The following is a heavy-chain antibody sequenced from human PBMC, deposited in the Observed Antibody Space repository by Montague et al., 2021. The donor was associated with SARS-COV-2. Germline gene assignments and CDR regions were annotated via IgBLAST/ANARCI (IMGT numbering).Heavy chain of an antibody. V-gene: IGHV4-59*01. CDR1: GGSISSYY. CDR2: IYYSGST. CDR3: ARVFPRWLQFDPYFDY. Sequence: SETLSLTCTVSGGSISSYYWSWIRQPPGKGLEWIGYIYYSGSTNCNPSLKSRVTISVDTSKNQFSLKLSSVTAADTAAYYCARVFPRWLQFDPYFDYWGQGTLVTVSS. J-gene: IGHJ4*02. D-gene: IGHD5-24*01.